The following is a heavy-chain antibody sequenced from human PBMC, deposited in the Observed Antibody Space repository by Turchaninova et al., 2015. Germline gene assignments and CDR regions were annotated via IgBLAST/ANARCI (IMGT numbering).Heavy chain of an antibody. V-gene: IGHV3-74*01. Sequence: EVQLVESGGGLVQPGGSLRLSCAASGFSFSSYWMHWVRQAPGKGLLWVLRGSGGGTEGGYWACVQGLVTVFVDNDKDTVYLQRNMLRAEGTARYDCARAVAVTAEDSWGQGTLVTVSS. CDR1: GFSFSSYW. CDR3: ARAVAVTAEDS. CDR2: GSGGGTEG. D-gene: IGHD6-19*01. J-gene: IGHJ5*01.